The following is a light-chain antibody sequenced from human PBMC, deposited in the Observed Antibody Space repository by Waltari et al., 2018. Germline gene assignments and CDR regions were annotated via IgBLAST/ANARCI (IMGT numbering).Light chain of an antibody. CDR2: AAS. V-gene: IGKV1-39*01. CDR1: HDVSSF. CDR3: QQSSSTPYT. J-gene: IGKJ2*01. Sequence: DVHLTQSPLSLSASVADRVIITCRASHDVSSFLNWYQWKEGKAPKLLIYAASNLQSGVPSRFSGIGSGTDFSLTISGLQPEDSATYYCQQSSSTPYTFGQGTTVEIK.